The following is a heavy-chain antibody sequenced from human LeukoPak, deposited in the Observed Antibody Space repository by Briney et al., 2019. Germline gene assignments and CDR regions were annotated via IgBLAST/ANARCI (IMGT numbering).Heavy chain of an antibody. J-gene: IGHJ6*02. Sequence: SETLSPTCTVSGGSISSYYWSWIRQPPGKGLEWIGYIYYSGSTNYNPSLKSRVTISVDTSKNQFSLKLSSVTAADTAVYYCARDRIAAAGTDYYGMDVWGQGTTVTVSS. CDR1: GGSISSYY. CDR2: IYYSGST. CDR3: ARDRIAAAGTDYYGMDV. D-gene: IGHD6-13*01. V-gene: IGHV4-59*01.